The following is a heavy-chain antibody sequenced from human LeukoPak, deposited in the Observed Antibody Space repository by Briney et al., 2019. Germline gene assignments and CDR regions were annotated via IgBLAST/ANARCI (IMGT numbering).Heavy chain of an antibody. V-gene: IGHV3-43D*04. CDR1: GFTFDDYA. CDR2: ISWDGGST. CDR3: AKGLRYSYGLDY. J-gene: IGHJ4*02. D-gene: IGHD5-18*01. Sequence: QPGGSLRLSCAASGFTFDDYAMHWVRQAPGKGLEWVSLISWDGGSTYYADSVKGRFTISRDNSKNSLCLQMNSLRAEDTALYYCAKGLRYSYGLDYWGQGTLVTVSS.